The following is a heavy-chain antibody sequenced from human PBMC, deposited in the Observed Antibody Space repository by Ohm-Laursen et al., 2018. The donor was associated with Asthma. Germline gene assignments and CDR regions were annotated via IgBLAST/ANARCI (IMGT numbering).Heavy chain of an antibody. D-gene: IGHD3-10*01. V-gene: IGHV3-30-3*01. CDR3: ARDHYYSSGTYFDY. CDR2: ISKDGSNK. CDR1: GFTFSSNA. J-gene: IGHJ4*02. Sequence: SLRLSCAASGFTFSSNAMHWVRQAPGKGPEWVAVISKDGSNKYYAESVKGRFTISRDNSMNTLYVQMNSLRAEDTAVYYCARDHYYSSGTYFDYWGQGTLVTVSS.